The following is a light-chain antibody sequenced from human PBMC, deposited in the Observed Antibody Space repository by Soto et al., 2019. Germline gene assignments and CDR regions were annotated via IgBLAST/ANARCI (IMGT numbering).Light chain of an antibody. CDR1: SSDVGVDKY. CDR3: SSYTRSQTRA. CDR2: EAS. J-gene: IGLJ2*01. V-gene: IGLV2-14*01. Sequence: QSVLTQPASVSGSPGQSITISCTGTSSDVGVDKYVSWYQHHPGKAPELIIYEASNRPSGVSNRFSGAKSGNTASLTISGLQPEDEAPYYCSSYTRSQTRAFGGGTKLTVL.